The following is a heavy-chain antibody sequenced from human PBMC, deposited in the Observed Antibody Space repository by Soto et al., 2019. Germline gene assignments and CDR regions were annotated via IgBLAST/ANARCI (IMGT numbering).Heavy chain of an antibody. CDR1: GFTFSSYS. J-gene: IGHJ5*02. CDR2: ISSSSSTI. D-gene: IGHD3-3*01. V-gene: IGHV3-48*02. CDR3: ARGYYDFWRFWFDP. Sequence: PGGSLRLSCAASGFTFSSYSMNWVRQAPGKGLEWVSYISSSSSTIYYADSVKGRFTISRDNAKNSLYLQMNSLRDEDTAVYYCARGYYDFWRFWFDPWGQGTLVTVSS.